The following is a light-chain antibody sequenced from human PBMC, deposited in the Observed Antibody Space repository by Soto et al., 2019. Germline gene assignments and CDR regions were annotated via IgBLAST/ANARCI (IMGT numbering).Light chain of an antibody. J-gene: IGKJ1*01. CDR1: ESVNIN. Sequence: EIGMTQSPATLSVSPGKTVTLSCRPSESVNINLAWYQQKSGQAPRLLIYGASTRATGLPARFSGSGSATEFTLIISTLQSEDSAFYYCQQYDNWPITFGQGTKVDIK. CDR2: GAS. CDR3: QQYDNWPIT. V-gene: IGKV3-15*01.